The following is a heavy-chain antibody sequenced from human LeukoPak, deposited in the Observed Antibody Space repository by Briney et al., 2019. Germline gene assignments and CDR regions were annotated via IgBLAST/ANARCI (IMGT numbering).Heavy chain of an antibody. J-gene: IGHJ6*04. Sequence: GGSLRLSCAASGFTFSSYSMNWVRQAPGKGLEWVSSISSSSSYIYDADSVKGRFTISRDNAKNSLYLQMNSLRAEDTAVYYCARDGAYCSSTSCFRVYYYYGMDAWGKGTTVTVSS. D-gene: IGHD2-2*01. V-gene: IGHV3-21*01. CDR1: GFTFSSYS. CDR2: ISSSSSYI. CDR3: ARDGAYCSSTSCFRVYYYYGMDA.